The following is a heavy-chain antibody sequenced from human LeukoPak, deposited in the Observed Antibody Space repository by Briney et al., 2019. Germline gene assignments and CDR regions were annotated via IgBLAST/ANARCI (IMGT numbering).Heavy chain of an antibody. J-gene: IGHJ4*02. D-gene: IGHD3-22*01. Sequence: GGSLRLSCAASGFTFSSYGMHWVRQAPGKGLEWVAVISYDGSNKYYADSVKGRFTISRDNSKNTLYLQMNSLRAEDTAVYYCAKDLIFYDSSGTPIDYWGQGTLVTVSS. CDR2: ISYDGSNK. V-gene: IGHV3-30*18. CDR3: AKDLIFYDSSGTPIDY. CDR1: GFTFSSYG.